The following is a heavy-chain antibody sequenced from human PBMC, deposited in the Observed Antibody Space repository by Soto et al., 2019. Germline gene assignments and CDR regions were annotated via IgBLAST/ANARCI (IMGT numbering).Heavy chain of an antibody. J-gene: IGHJ4*02. Sequence: QSLPCTVSGGSISSGDYYWSWIRQPPGKGLEWIGYIYYSGSTYYNPSLKSRVTISVDTSKNQFSLKLSSVTAADTAVYYCARVYIYCSSTSCYTGQYYFDYWGQGTLVTVSS. CDR3: ARVYIYCSSTSCYTGQYYFDY. V-gene: IGHV4-30-4*01. CDR1: GGSISSGDYY. CDR2: IYYSGST. D-gene: IGHD2-2*02.